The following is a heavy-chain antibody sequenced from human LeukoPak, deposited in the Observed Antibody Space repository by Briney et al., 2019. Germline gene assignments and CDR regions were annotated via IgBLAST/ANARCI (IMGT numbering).Heavy chain of an antibody. CDR2: IYTSGST. CDR3: AREGLYNWNDGYNWFDP. Sequence: SETLSLTCTVSGDSISSGDYYWSWIRQPAGKGLEWIGRIYTSGSTNYNPSLKSRVTMSVDTSKNQFSLKLSSVTAADTAVYYCAREGLYNWNDGYNWFDPWGQGTLVTVSS. J-gene: IGHJ5*02. CDR1: GDSISSGDYY. V-gene: IGHV4-61*02. D-gene: IGHD1-1*01.